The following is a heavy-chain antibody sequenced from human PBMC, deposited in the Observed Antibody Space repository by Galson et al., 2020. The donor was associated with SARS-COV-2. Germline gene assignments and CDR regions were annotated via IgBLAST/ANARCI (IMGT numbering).Heavy chain of an antibody. D-gene: IGHD2-15*01. CDR2: ISGGGTST. CDR3: AKGDAIVVVVAASDY. J-gene: IGHJ4*02. CDR1: GFTFSSSA. V-gene: IGHV3-23*01. Sequence: GGSLRLSCAASGFTFSSSAMSWVRQAPGKGLEWVSAISGGGTSTYYADSVKGRFTISRDNPKNTLYLQMSYLRAEDTALYYCAKGDAIVVVVAASDYWGQGTLVTVSS.